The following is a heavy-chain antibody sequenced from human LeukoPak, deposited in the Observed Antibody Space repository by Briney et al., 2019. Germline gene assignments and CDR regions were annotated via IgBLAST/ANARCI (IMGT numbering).Heavy chain of an antibody. CDR2: ISSSSSYI. V-gene: IGHV3-21*01. J-gene: IGHJ4*02. CDR3: ARDEKQQLEFDY. D-gene: IGHD6-13*01. CDR1: GFTFSSYR. Sequence: GGSLRLSCAASGFTFSSYRMNWVRQAPGKGLEWVSSISSSSSYIYYADSVKGRFTISRDNAKNSLYLQMNSLRAEDTAVYYCARDEKQQLEFDYWGQGTLVTVSS.